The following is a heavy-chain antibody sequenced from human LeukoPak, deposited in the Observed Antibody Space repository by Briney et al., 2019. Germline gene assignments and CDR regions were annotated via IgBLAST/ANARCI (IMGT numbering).Heavy chain of an antibody. CDR1: GFTFSDYY. CDR2: ISGSGGST. J-gene: IGHJ4*02. D-gene: IGHD6-19*01. CDR3: AKAALYSSGWCDY. V-gene: IGHV3-23*01. Sequence: PGGSLRLSCAASGFTFSDYYMSWIRQAPGKGLEWVSAISGSGGSTYYADSVKGRFTISRDNSKNTLYLQMNSLRAEDTAVYYCAKAALYSSGWCDYWGQGTLVTVSS.